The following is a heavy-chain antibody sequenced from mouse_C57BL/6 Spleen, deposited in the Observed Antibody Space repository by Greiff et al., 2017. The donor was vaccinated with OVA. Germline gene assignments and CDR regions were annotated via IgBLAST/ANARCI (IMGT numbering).Heavy chain of an antibody. CDR3: AREELGRDYAMDY. Sequence: EVQLVESEGGLVQPGSSMKLSCTASGFTFSDYYMAWVRQVPEKGLEWVANINYDGSSTYYLDSLKSRFIISRDNAKNILYLQMSSLKSEDTATYYCAREELGRDYAMDYWGQGTSVTVSS. V-gene: IGHV5-16*01. CDR2: INYDGSST. J-gene: IGHJ4*01. CDR1: GFTFSDYY. D-gene: IGHD4-1*01.